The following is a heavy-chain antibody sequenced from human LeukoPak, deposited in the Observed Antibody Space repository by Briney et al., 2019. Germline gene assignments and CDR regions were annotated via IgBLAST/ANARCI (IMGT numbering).Heavy chain of an antibody. D-gene: IGHD4-17*01. CDR2: IYHSGST. CDR1: GGSFSGYY. V-gene: IGHV4-34*01. J-gene: IGHJ4*02. CDR3: ARASGAYNGNFDY. Sequence: PSETLSLTCAVYGGSFSGYYWSWIRQPPGKGLEWIGSIYHSGSTYYNPSLKSRVTISVDTSKNHFSLKLSSVTAADTALYYCARASGAYNGNFDYWGQGTLVTGSS.